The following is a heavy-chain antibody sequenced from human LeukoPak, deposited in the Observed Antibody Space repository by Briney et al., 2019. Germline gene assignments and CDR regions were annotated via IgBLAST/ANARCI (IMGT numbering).Heavy chain of an antibody. Sequence: ASVKVSCKVSGYTLIELSMHWVRQAPGKGLEWMGGFDPEDGETIYAQKFQGRVTMTEDTSTDTAYMELSSLRSEDTAVYYCATKDSSGYYSTDYWGQGTLVTVSS. CDR1: GYTLIELS. CDR2: FDPEDGET. V-gene: IGHV1-24*01. J-gene: IGHJ4*02. CDR3: ATKDSSGYYSTDY. D-gene: IGHD3-22*01.